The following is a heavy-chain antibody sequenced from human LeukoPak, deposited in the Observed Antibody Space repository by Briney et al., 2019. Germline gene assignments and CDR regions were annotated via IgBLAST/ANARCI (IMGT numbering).Heavy chain of an antibody. D-gene: IGHD3-9*01. CDR2: ISTSGDST. J-gene: IGHJ4*02. CDR1: GFTFSSYV. Sequence: TGGSLRLSCAASGFTFSSYVMSWVRQAPGKGLEWVSTISTSGDSTYYADSVKGRFTISRDNSKNTLYLQMNSLRAVDTAVYYCARGVNDILTGYYFDYWGQGTLVTVSS. V-gene: IGHV3-23*01. CDR3: ARGVNDILTGYYFDY.